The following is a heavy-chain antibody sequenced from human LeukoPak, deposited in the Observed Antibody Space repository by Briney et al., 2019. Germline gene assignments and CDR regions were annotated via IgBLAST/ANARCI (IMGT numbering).Heavy chain of an antibody. CDR2: ISSSATST. V-gene: IGHV3-11*01. J-gene: IGHJ4*02. CDR3: ARVFSYDGYLNGFDY. Sequence: KPGGSLRLSCSASGLSISDSHMSWIRQAPGKGLEWLSYISSSATSTRYGDSVKGRFTISRDNAKNSLYLQMNSLRAEDTAIYYCARVFSYDGYLNGFDYWGQGTLVTVSS. D-gene: IGHD5-18*01. CDR1: GLSISDSH.